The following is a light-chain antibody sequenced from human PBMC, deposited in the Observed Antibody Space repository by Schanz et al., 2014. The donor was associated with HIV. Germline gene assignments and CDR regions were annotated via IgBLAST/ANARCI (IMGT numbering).Light chain of an antibody. V-gene: IGKV1-33*01. Sequence: DIQMTQSPSTLSASVGDRISITCRASQSISGWLAWYQQKPGEAPNLLIYDASNLETGVPSRFSGSGSGTDFTFTISSLQPEDIATYYCQQYDNLPLYTFGQGTKLEIK. CDR1: QSISGW. J-gene: IGKJ2*01. CDR3: QQYDNLPLYT. CDR2: DAS.